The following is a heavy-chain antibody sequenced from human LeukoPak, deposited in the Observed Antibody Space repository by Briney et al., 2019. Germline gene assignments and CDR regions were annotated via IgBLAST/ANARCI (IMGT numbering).Heavy chain of an antibody. CDR1: GFTFTTHS. D-gene: IGHD3-16*01. V-gene: IGHV3-21*01. CDR3: AREGGDAFDI. J-gene: IGHJ3*02. CDR2: ISSTNTYI. Sequence: GGSLRLSCAASGFTFTTHSFNWLRQAPGKGLEWVASISSTNTYIKYADSVKGRFTISRDNTENSVFLQMNSLTGEDTAVYYCAREGGDAFDIWGQGTMVTVSS.